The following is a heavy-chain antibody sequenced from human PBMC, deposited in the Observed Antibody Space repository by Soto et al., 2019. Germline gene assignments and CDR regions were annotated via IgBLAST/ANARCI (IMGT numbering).Heavy chain of an antibody. V-gene: IGHV1-69*17. J-gene: IGHJ4*02. Sequence: QVQLVQSGAEVKRPGSSVKVSCESSGDTFNSYVISWVRQAPGQGLEWMGGIIPIIGVTHYAQKLQGRVAMSPLSSTGTAYMELTNLGFQDTALYYCARESLGAKGAHDWGQGTLVTVSS. D-gene: IGHD3-16*01. CDR2: IIPIIGVT. CDR1: GDTFNSYV. CDR3: ARESLGAKGAHD.